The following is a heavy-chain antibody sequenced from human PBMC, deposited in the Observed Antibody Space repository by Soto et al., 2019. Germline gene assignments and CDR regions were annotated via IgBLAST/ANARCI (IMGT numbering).Heavy chain of an antibody. CDR2: IKQGGNEE. D-gene: IGHD3-16*01. Sequence: EVQVVESGGGLVQPGGSLRLSCAASGFSFSTYLMSWVRQAPGKGLEWVANIKQGGNEEFYVDSVKGRFTISRDNDKKSLYLQMDSLRVEDTAVYYCVGALTYEVPYYYYGMDVWGQGTTVTVSS. J-gene: IGHJ6*02. CDR1: GFSFSTYL. V-gene: IGHV3-7*01. CDR3: VGALTYEVPYYYYGMDV.